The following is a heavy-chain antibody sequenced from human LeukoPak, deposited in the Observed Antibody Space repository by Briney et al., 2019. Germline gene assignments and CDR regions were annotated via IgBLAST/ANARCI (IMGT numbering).Heavy chain of an antibody. CDR3: AKTGIAVAGTIFDYYYYMDV. V-gene: IGHV3-48*01. D-gene: IGHD6-19*01. Sequence: GGSLRLSCAASGFTFSSYSMNWVRQAPGKGLEWVSYISSSSSTIYYADSVKGRFTISRDNAKNSLYLQMNSLRAEDTAVYYCAKTGIAVAGTIFDYYYYMDVWGKGTTVTVSS. J-gene: IGHJ6*03. CDR2: ISSSSSTI. CDR1: GFTFSSYS.